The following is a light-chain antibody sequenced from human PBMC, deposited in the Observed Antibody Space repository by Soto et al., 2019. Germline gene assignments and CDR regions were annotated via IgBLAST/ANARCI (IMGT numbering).Light chain of an antibody. Sequence: LTQSPATLSLSPGERATLSCRASQSVSSNLAWYQQKPGQAPRLLIYGASTRATGIPARFSGSGSGTEFTLTISSLQSEDFAVYYCQQYNNWPRTFGQGTKVDNK. J-gene: IGKJ1*01. CDR1: QSVSSN. V-gene: IGKV3-15*01. CDR3: QQYNNWPRT. CDR2: GAS.